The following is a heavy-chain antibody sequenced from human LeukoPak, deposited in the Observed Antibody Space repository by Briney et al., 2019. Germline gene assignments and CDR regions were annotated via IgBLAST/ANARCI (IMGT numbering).Heavy chain of an antibody. J-gene: IGHJ4*02. D-gene: IGHD5-12*01. Sequence: PGRSLRLSCAASGFTFSNYGMHRVRQAPGKGLEWVAVVSNDGRVQYYADSVKGRFTISRDNSKNTLYLQMNSLRAEDTAVYYCAKDLRRRGYSGYDQATDYWGQGTLVTVSS. V-gene: IGHV3-30*18. CDR1: GFTFSNYG. CDR2: VSNDGRVQ. CDR3: AKDLRRRGYSGYDQATDY.